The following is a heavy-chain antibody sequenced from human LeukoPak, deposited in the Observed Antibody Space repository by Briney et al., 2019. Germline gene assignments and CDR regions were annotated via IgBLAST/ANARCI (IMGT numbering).Heavy chain of an antibody. Sequence: GGSLRLSCAASGFTFSNYWMSWVRQAPGKGLEWVANIKEDGSEKDYVDSVKGRFTISRDNAQSSLYLQMDSLRAEDTAVYYCARDGVVNFWVSYGTYNYYHMDVWGKGTTVTVSS. CDR3: ARDGVVNFWVSYGTYNYYHMDV. D-gene: IGHD3-16*01. J-gene: IGHJ6*04. CDR1: GFTFSNYW. V-gene: IGHV3-7*01. CDR2: IKEDGSEK.